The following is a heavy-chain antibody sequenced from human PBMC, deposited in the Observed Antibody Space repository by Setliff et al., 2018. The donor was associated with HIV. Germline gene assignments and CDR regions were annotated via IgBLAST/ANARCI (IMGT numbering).Heavy chain of an antibody. CDR2: IYHSGST. CDR3: ARGRFHRLHRPYSGSGSLGIQYFDY. Sequence: PSETLSLTCAVSGYSISSGYYWGWIRQPPGKGLEWIGSIYHSGSTYYNPSLNDRATISLDTSKNQFSLKLNSVTAADTALYYCARGRFHRLHRPYSGSGSLGIQYFDYWGQGTLVTVSS. J-gene: IGHJ4*02. V-gene: IGHV4-38-2*01. CDR1: GYSISSGYY. D-gene: IGHD3-10*01.